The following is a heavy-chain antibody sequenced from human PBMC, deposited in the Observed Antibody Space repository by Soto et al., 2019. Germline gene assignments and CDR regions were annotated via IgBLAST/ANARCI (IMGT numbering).Heavy chain of an antibody. J-gene: IGHJ4*02. CDR3: AKENWANPDS. V-gene: IGHV3-72*01. CDR2: TRKKANSYST. Sequence: GGSLRLSCAASGFTFSDHYMDWVRQAPGKGLEWVGRTRKKANSYSTEYAASVKGRFTISRDDSSNSLYLQMNSLKTEDTAVYYCAKENWANPDSWGQGTLVTVSS. CDR1: GFTFSDHY. D-gene: IGHD7-27*01.